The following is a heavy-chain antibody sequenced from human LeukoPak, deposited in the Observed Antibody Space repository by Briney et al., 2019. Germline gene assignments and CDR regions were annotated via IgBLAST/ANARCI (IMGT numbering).Heavy chain of an antibody. V-gene: IGHV4-61*02. CDR1: GGSISSGSYY. D-gene: IGHD5-18*01. CDR2: IYTSGST. CDR3: ARIRQLWIPYYFDY. Sequence: SETLSLTCTVSGGSISSGSYYWSWIRQPAGKGLEWIGRIYTSGSTNYNPSLKSRVTISVDTSKNQFSLKLSSVTAADTAVYYCARIRQLWIPYYFDYWGQGTLVTVSS. J-gene: IGHJ4*02.